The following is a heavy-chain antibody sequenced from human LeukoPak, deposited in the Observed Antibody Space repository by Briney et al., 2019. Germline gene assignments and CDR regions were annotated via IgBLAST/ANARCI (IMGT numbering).Heavy chain of an antibody. CDR1: GFTFGNYA. Sequence: PGGSLRLSCVASGFTFGNYAMSWVRQAPGKGLEWVSSVSTSGANIHYADSVKGRFTISRDNSRNTLFLQMTSLRAEDTAVYYCAKVGGRGSYWGEGESYFDHWGQGTLTTVSS. V-gene: IGHV3-23*01. D-gene: IGHD1-26*01. CDR2: VSTSGANI. CDR3: AKVGGRGSYWGEGESYFDH. J-gene: IGHJ4*02.